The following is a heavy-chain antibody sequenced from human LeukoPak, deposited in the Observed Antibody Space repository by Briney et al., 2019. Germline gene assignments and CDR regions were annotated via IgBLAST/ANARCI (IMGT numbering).Heavy chain of an antibody. Sequence: GGSLILSCAASGFTFSGSAVHWVRQASGKGLEWIGRIRTKPYNYATAYAASVTGRFTISRDDSKNTAYLQMNSLKTEDTAVYYCTRETGAGTAPFDYWGQGTLVTVSS. CDR3: TRETGAGTAPFDY. CDR1: GFTFSGSA. CDR2: IRTKPYNYAT. V-gene: IGHV3-73*01. J-gene: IGHJ4*02. D-gene: IGHD6-19*01.